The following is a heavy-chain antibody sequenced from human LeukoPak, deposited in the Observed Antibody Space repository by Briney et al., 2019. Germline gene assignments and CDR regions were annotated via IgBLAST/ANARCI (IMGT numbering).Heavy chain of an antibody. Sequence: GGSLRLSCAASGFTFSSYAMSWVRQAPGNGLEWVSAISGSGGSTYHADSVKGRFTISRDNSKNTLYLQMNSLRAEDTAVYYCAKESRGYSYFFDYWGQGTLVTVSS. J-gene: IGHJ4*02. V-gene: IGHV3-23*01. CDR2: ISGSGGST. CDR3: AKESRGYSYFFDY. CDR1: GFTFSSYA. D-gene: IGHD5-18*01.